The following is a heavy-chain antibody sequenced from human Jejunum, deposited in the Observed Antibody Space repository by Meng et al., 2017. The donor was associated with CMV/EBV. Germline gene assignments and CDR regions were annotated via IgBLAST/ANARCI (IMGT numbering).Heavy chain of an antibody. CDR3: ARGNALDY. CDR1: GFTFNNYE. J-gene: IGHJ4*02. CDR2: ISSKSNAI. Sequence: RLSCAASGFTFNNYEMNWVRQAPGKGLEWVSYISSKSNAIYYTDSVKGRFTISRDNAKNSLYLQMNSLRAEDTAVYYCARGNALDYWGLGTLVTVSS. V-gene: IGHV3-48*03.